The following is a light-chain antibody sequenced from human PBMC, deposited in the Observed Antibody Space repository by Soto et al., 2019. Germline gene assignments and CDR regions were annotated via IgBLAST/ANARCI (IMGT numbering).Light chain of an antibody. CDR1: SSNIGTNS. Sequence: QSVLTQLPSASGTPGQRVTISCSGGSSNIGTNSVNWYQQLPGRAPKLLIYNNDLRPSGVPDRFSGSKSGTSASLAISGLQSEDEADYYCAAWDDSLNGFYVFGIGTKVTVL. CDR2: NND. V-gene: IGLV1-44*01. CDR3: AAWDDSLNGFYV. J-gene: IGLJ1*01.